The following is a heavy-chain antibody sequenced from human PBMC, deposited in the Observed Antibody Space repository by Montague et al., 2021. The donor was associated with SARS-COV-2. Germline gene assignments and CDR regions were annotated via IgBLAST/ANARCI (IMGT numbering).Heavy chain of an antibody. D-gene: IGHD5-18*01. CDR2: IYHSGST. CDR3: ARTEIQVWSRRWFDP. CDR1: GGSISSSNW. V-gene: IGHV4-4*02. Sequence: SETLSLTCAASGGSISSSNWWSWVRQPPGKGLEWIGEIYHSGSTNYNPSLKSRVTISVDTSKNQFSLKLSSVTAADTAVYYCARTEIQVWSRRWFDPWGQGTLVTVSS. J-gene: IGHJ5*02.